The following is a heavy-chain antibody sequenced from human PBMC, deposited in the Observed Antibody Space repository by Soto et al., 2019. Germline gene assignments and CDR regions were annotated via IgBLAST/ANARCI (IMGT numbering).Heavy chain of an antibody. CDR1: GFTFSSYA. CDR2: ISYDGSNK. Sequence: TGGSLRLSCAASGFTFSSYAMHWVRQAPGKGLEWVAVISYDGSNKYYADSVKGRFTISRDNSKNTLYLQMNSLRAEDTAVYYCARSPRGGSGSYLWFDPWGQGTLVTVSS. J-gene: IGHJ5*02. D-gene: IGHD3-10*01. CDR3: ARSPRGGSGSYLWFDP. V-gene: IGHV3-30-3*01.